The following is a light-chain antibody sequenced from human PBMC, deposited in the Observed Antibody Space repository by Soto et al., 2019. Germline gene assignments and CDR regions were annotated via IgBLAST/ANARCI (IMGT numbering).Light chain of an antibody. CDR3: QQYGAT. J-gene: IGKJ1*01. V-gene: IGKV3-20*01. CDR2: GAS. Sequence: EIVLTQSPGTLSLSPGERATLSCRASQSVSSSYLAWYQQKPGQAPRLLIYGASSRANGIPDRFSGSGSGTDFTLTISRLEPEDFAVYYCQQYGATFGQGTKVDIK. CDR1: QSVSSSY.